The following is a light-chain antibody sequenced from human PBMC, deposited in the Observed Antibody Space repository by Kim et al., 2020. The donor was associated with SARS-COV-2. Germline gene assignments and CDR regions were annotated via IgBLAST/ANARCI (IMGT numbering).Light chain of an antibody. CDR3: QQSYSAPHT. CDR2: AAS. J-gene: IGKJ2*01. Sequence: SASIGDRVTITCRANQTIKNYVNWYQQIPGKAPKLLIFAASNLQRGVPSSFSGGGSGTLFTLTISFVQSEDFGTYFCQQSYSAPHTFGPGTKLEI. V-gene: IGKV1-39*01. CDR1: QTIKNY.